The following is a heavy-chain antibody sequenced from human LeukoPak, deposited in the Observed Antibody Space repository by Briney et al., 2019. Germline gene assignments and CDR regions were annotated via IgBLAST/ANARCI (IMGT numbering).Heavy chain of an antibody. CDR2: IYTSGST. J-gene: IGHJ4*02. V-gene: IGHV4-61*02. CDR3: AREGPGLPYYFDY. CDR1: GGSISSGGYY. Sequence: SETLSLTCTVSGGSISSGGYYWNWIRQPAGKGLEWIGRIYTSGSTNYNPSLKSRVTISVDTSKNQFSLKLSSVTAADTAVYYCAREGPGLPYYFDYWGQGTPVTVSS.